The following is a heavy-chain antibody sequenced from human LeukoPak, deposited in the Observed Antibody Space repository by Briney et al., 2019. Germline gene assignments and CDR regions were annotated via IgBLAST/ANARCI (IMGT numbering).Heavy chain of an antibody. V-gene: IGHV3-7*01. CDR2: IKQDGSEK. CDR1: GFSFITYD. D-gene: IGHD6-13*01. CDR3: ARDLGAAAGTRNYYFDY. J-gene: IGHJ4*02. Sequence: QPGGSLRLSCAVSGFSFITYDMSWVRQAPGKGLEWVANIKQDGSEKYYVDSVKGRFTISRDNAKNSLYLQMNSLRAEDTAVYYCARDLGAAAGTRNYYFDYWGQGTLVTVSS.